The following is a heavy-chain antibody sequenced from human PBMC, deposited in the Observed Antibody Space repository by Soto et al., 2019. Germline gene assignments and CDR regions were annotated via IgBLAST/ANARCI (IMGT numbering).Heavy chain of an antibody. Sequence: GGSLRLSCTASGFTFSVYEMNLVRQSRGKGLEWISYISTNGGTIYYADSVKGRFTISEAIAKNSLYLQMNSLRVEETAVYYCARYLQQLGPVYYYYGLEVRGQGTTVTVSS. D-gene: IGHD1-1*01. V-gene: IGHV3-48*03. J-gene: IGHJ6*02. CDR3: ARYLQQLGPVYYYYGLEV. CDR2: ISTNGGTI. CDR1: GFTFSVYE.